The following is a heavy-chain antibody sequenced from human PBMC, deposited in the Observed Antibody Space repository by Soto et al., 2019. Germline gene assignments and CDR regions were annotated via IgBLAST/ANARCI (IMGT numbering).Heavy chain of an antibody. CDR1: GYTFTSYG. Sequence: ASLKVSCKASGYTFTSYGISWVRQAPGQGLEWMGWISAYNGNTNYAQKLQGRVTMTTDTSTSTAYMELRSLRSDDTAVYYCARDLLLVVPAAMESYYYYGMDVWGQGTTVTVSS. CDR2: ISAYNGNT. CDR3: ARDLLLVVPAAMESYYYYGMDV. D-gene: IGHD2-2*01. V-gene: IGHV1-18*01. J-gene: IGHJ6*02.